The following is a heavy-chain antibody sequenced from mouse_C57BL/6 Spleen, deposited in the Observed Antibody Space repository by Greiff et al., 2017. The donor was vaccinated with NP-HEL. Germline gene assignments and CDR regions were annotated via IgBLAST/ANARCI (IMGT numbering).Heavy chain of an antibody. CDR1: GYAFSSYW. V-gene: IGHV1-80*01. J-gene: IGHJ4*01. D-gene: IGHD3-3*01. CDR3: ARRGDKGISPMDY. CDR2: IYPGDGDT. Sequence: VQLQQSGAELVKPGASVKISCKASGYAFSSYWMNWVKQRPGKGLEWIGQIYPGDGDTNYNGKFKGKATLTADKSSSTAYMQLSSLSSEDSAVYFCARRGDKGISPMDYWGQGTSVTVSS.